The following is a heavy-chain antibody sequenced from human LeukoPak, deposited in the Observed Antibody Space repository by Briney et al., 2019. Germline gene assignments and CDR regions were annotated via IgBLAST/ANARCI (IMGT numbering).Heavy chain of an antibody. Sequence: GGSLRLSCAASGFTFSSYSTNWVRQAPGKGLEWVSSISSSSSYIYYADSVKGRFTISRDNAKNSLYLQMNSLRAEDTAVYYCAREQAGTRYGMDVWGQGTTVTVSS. J-gene: IGHJ6*02. CDR1: GFTFSSYS. CDR2: ISSSSSYI. CDR3: AREQAGTRYGMDV. V-gene: IGHV3-21*01. D-gene: IGHD1-7*01.